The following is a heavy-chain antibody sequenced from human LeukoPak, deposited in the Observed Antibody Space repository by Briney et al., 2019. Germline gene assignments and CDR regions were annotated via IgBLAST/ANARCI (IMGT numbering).Heavy chain of an antibody. CDR2: INPSGGST. J-gene: IGHJ3*02. Sequence: ASVKVSCKASGYTFTSYYMHWVRQAPGQGLEWMGIINPSGGSTSYAQKFQGRVTMTRDTSTSTVYMELSSLRSEDTAVYYCARDLLRGMTTVTTDASDIWGQGTMVTVSS. CDR1: GYTFTSYY. V-gene: IGHV1-46*01. D-gene: IGHD4-17*01. CDR3: ARDLLRGMTTVTTDASDI.